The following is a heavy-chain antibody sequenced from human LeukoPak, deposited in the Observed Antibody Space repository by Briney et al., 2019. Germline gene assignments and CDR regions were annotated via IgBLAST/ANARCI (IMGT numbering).Heavy chain of an antibody. J-gene: IGHJ4*02. Sequence: GGSLRLSCAASGFTFSSYSINWVRQAPGKGLEWVSAISGSGDSTYYGDSVEGRFTISRDNSKNTLYLQMNSLRAEDTAVYYCAKTRPLDSSSWSHGDYWGQGTLVTVSS. V-gene: IGHV3-23*01. D-gene: IGHD6-13*01. CDR1: GFTFSSYS. CDR2: ISGSGDST. CDR3: AKTRPLDSSSWSHGDY.